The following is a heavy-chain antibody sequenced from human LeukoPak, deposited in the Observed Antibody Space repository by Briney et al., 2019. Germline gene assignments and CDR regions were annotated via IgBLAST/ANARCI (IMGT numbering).Heavy chain of an antibody. V-gene: IGHV3-43*01. CDR3: AKGGSGWYGDAFDI. D-gene: IGHD6-19*01. Sequence: PGGSLRLSCAASGFTFDDYTMHWVRQAPGKGLEWVSLISWDGGSTYYADSVKGRFTISRDNSKNSLYLQMNSLRTEDTALYYCAKGGSGWYGDAFDIWGQGTMVTVSS. CDR2: ISWDGGST. J-gene: IGHJ3*02. CDR1: GFTFDDYT.